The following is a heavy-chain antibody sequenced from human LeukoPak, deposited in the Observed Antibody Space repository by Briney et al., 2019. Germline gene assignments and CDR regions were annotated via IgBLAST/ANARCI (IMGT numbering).Heavy chain of an antibody. D-gene: IGHD3-22*01. J-gene: IGHJ4*02. CDR3: ARDGNYYDSSGCFSY. Sequence: IPGGSLRLSCAASGFTFSSYSMHWVRQAPGKGLEWVSSISSSSSYRNYADSVRGRFTISRDKAKNSLYLQMNSLSAEDTAVYYCARDGNYYDSSGCFSYWGQGTLVTVSS. V-gene: IGHV3-21*01. CDR1: GFTFSSYS. CDR2: ISSSSSYR.